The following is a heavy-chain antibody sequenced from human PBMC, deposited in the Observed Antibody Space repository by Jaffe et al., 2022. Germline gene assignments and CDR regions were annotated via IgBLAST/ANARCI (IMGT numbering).Heavy chain of an antibody. CDR2: ISASGTYI. Sequence: EVQLVESGGGLVKPGGSLRLSCAASEFNLRNYNINWVRQAPGKGLEWVSCISASGTYIDYADSVRGRFLISRDNAKNSVYLHMNSLRAEDTAVYFCARDFWSGFPQPAYEYYMDVWGKGTTVTVSS. CDR3: ARDFWSGFPQPAYEYYMDV. J-gene: IGHJ6*03. CDR1: EFNLRNYN. D-gene: IGHD3-3*01. V-gene: IGHV3-21*01.